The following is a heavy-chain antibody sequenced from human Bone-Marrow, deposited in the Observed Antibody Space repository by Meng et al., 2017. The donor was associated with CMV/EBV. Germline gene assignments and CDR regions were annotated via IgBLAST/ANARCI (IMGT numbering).Heavy chain of an antibody. J-gene: IGHJ5*02. D-gene: IGHD3-22*01. CDR2: ISAYNGNT. V-gene: IGHV1-18*01. CDR1: GYTFTSYG. CDR3: ARDLGDYYDSSGYYYGNWIDP. Sequence: QVPLVQSGAEVKKPGDSVKVPCKASGYTFTSYGISWVRQAPGQGLEWMGWISAYNGNTNYAQKLQGRVTMTTDTSTSTAYMELRSLRSDDTAVYYCARDLGDYYDSSGYYYGNWIDPWGQGTLVTVSS.